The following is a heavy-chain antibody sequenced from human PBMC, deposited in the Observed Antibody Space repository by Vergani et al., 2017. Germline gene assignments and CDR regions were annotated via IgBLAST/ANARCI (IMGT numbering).Heavy chain of an antibody. D-gene: IGHD5-18*01. V-gene: IGHV3-30*18. CDR3: AKVRDTGFRYYYYGMDV. Sequence: QVQLVESGGGVVQPGRSLRLSCAASGFTFSSYGMHWVRQAPGKGLEWVAVISYDGSNKYYADSVKGRFTISRDNSKNTLYLQMNSLRAEDTAVYYGAKVRDTGFRYYYYGMDVWGQGTTVTVSS. J-gene: IGHJ6*02. CDR2: ISYDGSNK. CDR1: GFTFSSYG.